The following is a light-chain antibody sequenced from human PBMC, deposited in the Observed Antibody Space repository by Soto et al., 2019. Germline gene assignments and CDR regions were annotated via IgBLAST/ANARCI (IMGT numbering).Light chain of an antibody. J-gene: IGKJ1*01. CDR1: QSIRSS. V-gene: IGKV3-11*01. CDR2: DAS. CDR3: QQRSNWPGT. Sequence: IVLTQSPATLSLSPWERATLSCRASQSIRSSLAWYQQQYGQAPRLLIYDASNRATGIPARFSGSGSGTDFTLTISSLEPKDFAVYYCQQRSNWPGTFGQGTKVDIK.